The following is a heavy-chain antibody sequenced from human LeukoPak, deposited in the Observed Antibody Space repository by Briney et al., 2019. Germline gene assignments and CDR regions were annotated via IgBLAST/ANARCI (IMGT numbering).Heavy chain of an antibody. D-gene: IGHD2-2*01. J-gene: IGHJ4*02. CDR3: AKGVVPAARFCYFDY. CDR2: ISYDGSNK. V-gene: IGHV3-30*18. CDR1: GFTFSSYG. Sequence: LGGSLRLSCAASGFTFSSYGMHWVRQAPGKGLEWVAVISYDGSNKYYADSVKGRFTISRDNSKNTLYLQMNSLRAEDTAVYYCAKGVVPAARFCYFDYWGQGTLVTVSS.